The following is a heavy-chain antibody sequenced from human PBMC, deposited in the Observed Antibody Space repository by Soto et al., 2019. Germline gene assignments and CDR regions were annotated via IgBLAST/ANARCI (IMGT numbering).Heavy chain of an antibody. Sequence: SQTLSLTGAISGDSVSSNSAAWNWIRQSPSRGLEWLGRTYYRSKWYNDYAVSVKSRITINPDTSKNQFSLQLNSVTPEDTAVSYCARDPYCSSTSCYGGWFDPWGQGTLVTVSS. V-gene: IGHV6-1*01. CDR2: TYYRSKWYN. J-gene: IGHJ5*02. CDR3: ARDPYCSSTSCYGGWFDP. CDR1: GDSVSSNSAA. D-gene: IGHD2-2*01.